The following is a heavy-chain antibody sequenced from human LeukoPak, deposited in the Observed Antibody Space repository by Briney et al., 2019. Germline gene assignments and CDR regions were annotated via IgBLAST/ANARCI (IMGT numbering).Heavy chain of an antibody. D-gene: IGHD6-13*01. V-gene: IGHV1-46*01. CDR2: VNPSGGST. CDR1: GYTFTSYH. Sequence: GASVKVSCKASGYTFTSYHMHWVRQAPGQGLEWMGIVNPSGGSTSYAQKFQGRVTMTRDTSTSTVYMELSSLRSEDTAVYYCARDNGYSSTWYNWFDPWGQGTLVTVSS. J-gene: IGHJ5*02. CDR3: ARDNGYSSTWYNWFDP.